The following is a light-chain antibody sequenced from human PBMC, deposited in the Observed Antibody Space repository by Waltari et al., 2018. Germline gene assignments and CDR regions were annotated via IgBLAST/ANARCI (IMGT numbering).Light chain of an antibody. CDR3: LQVSNFPIT. CDR1: QDISRY. Sequence: DIQMTQSPSSVSASLGDRVTTTCRASQDISRYLAWYQQTPGRSPKLLIFDTSSLQSGVPSRFSGSGSGTDFTLTISSLQPEDFATYYCLQVSNFPITFGQGTRLEIK. CDR2: DTS. V-gene: IGKV1D-12*01. J-gene: IGKJ5*01.